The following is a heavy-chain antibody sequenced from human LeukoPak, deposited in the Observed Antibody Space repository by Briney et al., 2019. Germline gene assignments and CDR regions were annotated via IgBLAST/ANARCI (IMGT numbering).Heavy chain of an antibody. CDR3: VYYFDSSGFGDDAFEI. V-gene: IGHV3-11*04. CDR2: ITTSGSTI. Sequence: GGSLRLSCAASGFTFRDYYMSWIRQAPGKGLEWVSYITTSGSTIYYADSVKGRFTISTDNAKNSLFLQMNSLRGEDTAIYYCVYYFDSSGFGDDAFEIWGQGTMVTVSS. D-gene: IGHD3-22*01. CDR1: GFTFRDYY. J-gene: IGHJ3*02.